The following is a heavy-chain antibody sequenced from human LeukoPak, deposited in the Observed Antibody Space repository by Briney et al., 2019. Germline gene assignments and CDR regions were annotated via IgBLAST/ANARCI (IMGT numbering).Heavy chain of an antibody. J-gene: IGHJ4*02. CDR1: GGSFSGYY. V-gene: IGHV4-34*01. D-gene: IGHD3-10*01. Sequence: PSETLSLTCAVYGGSFSGYYWSWIRQPPVKGLEWIGEINHSGSTNYNPSLKSRVTISVDTSKNQFSLKLSSVTAADTAVYYCARLRLLWFGELSGTYDYWGQGTLVTVSS. CDR2: INHSGST. CDR3: ARLRLLWFGELSGTYDY.